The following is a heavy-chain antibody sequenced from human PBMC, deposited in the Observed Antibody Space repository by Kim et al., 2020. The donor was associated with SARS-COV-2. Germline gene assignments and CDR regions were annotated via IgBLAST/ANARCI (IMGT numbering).Heavy chain of an antibody. Sequence: GESLKISCKASGYSFTSYWIGWVRQMPGKGLEWMGIIYPDDSDTRYSPSFQGQVTISADKSISTAYLQWSDLKATDNAIYYCARHGDGYAYSFDFWGQG. V-gene: IGHV5-51*01. J-gene: IGHJ4*02. CDR2: IYPDDSDT. CDR1: GYSFTSYW. CDR3: ARHGDGYAYSFDF. D-gene: IGHD5-12*01.